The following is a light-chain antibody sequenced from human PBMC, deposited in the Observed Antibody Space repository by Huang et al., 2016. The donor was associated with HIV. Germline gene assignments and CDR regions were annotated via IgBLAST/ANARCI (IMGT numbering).Light chain of an antibody. V-gene: IGKV3-15*01. CDR2: GAS. CDR1: LSVSTN. J-gene: IGKJ4*01. CDR3: QQYENWPLT. Sequence: ERVMTQSPATVSLSPGERATRSCRASLSVSTNLAWYQQRPGQAPRLLIYGASTRATGIPARFSGGGSGAEFTLTISSLQSEDFAVYYCQQYENWPLTFGGGTKVQIK.